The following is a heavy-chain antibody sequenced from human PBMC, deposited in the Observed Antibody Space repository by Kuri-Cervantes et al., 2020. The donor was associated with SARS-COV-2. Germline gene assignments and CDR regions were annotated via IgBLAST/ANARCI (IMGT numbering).Heavy chain of an antibody. Sequence: GESLKISCAASGFTFSSYAMSWVRQAPGKGLEWVSAISGSGGSTYYADSVKGRFTISRDNSKNTLYLQMNSLRAEDTAEYYCAKWGSHVIDYWGQGTLVTVSS. J-gene: IGHJ4*02. CDR2: ISGSGGST. D-gene: IGHD3-16*01. CDR1: GFTFSSYA. V-gene: IGHV3-23*01. CDR3: AKWGSHVIDY.